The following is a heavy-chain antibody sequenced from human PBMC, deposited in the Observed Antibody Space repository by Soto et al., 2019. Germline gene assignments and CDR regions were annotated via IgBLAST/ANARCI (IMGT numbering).Heavy chain of an antibody. V-gene: IGHV3-73*02. D-gene: IGHD2-21*02. Sequence: EVQLVESGGGVVQPGESVILSCAASGFSFSGCAIHWVRQASGKGLEWVGRIKTKPNNYAAAYLASVKGRFTNSRDDSKNTSYPQMDRLRTEDAAVYYCERLWAGGSGGDSPHFDLDYWGQGALVTVSS. CDR1: GFSFSGCA. J-gene: IGHJ4*02. CDR2: IKTKPNNYAA. CDR3: ERLWAGGSGGDSPHFDLDY.